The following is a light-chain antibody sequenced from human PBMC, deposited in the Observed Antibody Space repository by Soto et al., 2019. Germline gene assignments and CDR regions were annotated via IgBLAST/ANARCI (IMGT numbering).Light chain of an antibody. CDR2: RAS. CDR1: QGIRND. Sequence: DIQMTQSPSSLSASVGDRVTITCRASQGIRNDLGWYRQKPGTAPDLLIYRASTLQRGVPSRFSGSGSGTDFTLSISSLQPDDFATYYCQQYSSYYPTFGQGAKVDIK. J-gene: IGKJ1*01. V-gene: IGKV1-17*01. CDR3: QQYSSYYPT.